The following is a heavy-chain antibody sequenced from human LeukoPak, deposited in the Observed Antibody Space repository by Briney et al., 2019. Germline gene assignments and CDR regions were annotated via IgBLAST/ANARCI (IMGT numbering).Heavy chain of an antibody. D-gene: IGHD3-10*01. CDR2: ISGSGGDT. CDR3: ATYGSGTYYKGGY. J-gene: IGHJ4*02. CDR1: GFTFSIYA. Sequence: GGSLRLSCAASGFTFSIYAMSWVRQAPGKGLEWVSVISGSGGDTYYADSVKGRFTISRDNSKNTLYLQMNSLRAEDTAVYYCATYGSGTYYKGGYWGQGTPLTVSS. V-gene: IGHV3-23*01.